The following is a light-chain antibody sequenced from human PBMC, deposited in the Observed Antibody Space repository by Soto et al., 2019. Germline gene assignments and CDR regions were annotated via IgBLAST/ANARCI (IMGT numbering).Light chain of an antibody. J-gene: IGKJ1*01. CDR2: DAP. V-gene: IGKV1-5*01. CDR3: QQYTNTNNPWM. Sequence: DIQVTQSPPTLSASVGDRFTITCRASQTISTWMAWYQQKPGKAPKLLVYDAPTLQSGVASRFSGSGSGTEFTLIISGLQPDDSATYYCQQYTNTNNPWMFGQGTKVDIK. CDR1: QTISTW.